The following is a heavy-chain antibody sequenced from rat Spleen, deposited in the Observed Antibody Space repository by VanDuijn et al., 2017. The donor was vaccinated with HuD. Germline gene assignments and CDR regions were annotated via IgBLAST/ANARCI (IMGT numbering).Heavy chain of an antibody. D-gene: IGHD3-8*01. Sequence: EVQLVESGGGLIQPGRSLKLSCAASEFTFSDYNMAWVRQAPKKGLEWVATIIYDGTRTYYRDSAKGRFTISRNNAKITLYLQMDSLRSEDTATYYCATHPGIPRGWFAYWGQGTLVTVSS. V-gene: IGHV5S10*01. CDR3: ATHPGIPRGWFAY. CDR2: IIYDGTRT. J-gene: IGHJ3*01. CDR1: EFTFSDYN.